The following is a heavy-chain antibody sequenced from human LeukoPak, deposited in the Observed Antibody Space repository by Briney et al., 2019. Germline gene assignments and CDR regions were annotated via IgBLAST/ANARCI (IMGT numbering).Heavy chain of an antibody. V-gene: IGHV3-74*01. J-gene: IGHJ4*02. Sequence: GGSLRLSCAASGFTLSSHWMHWVRQVPGKGLVSVSRIESDGRTAYADSVKGRFIISRDNAKNTLYLQMNSLRVEDTAVYYCARDDRGPDYWGQGTLVTVSS. CDR1: GFTLSSHW. CDR2: IESDGRT. CDR3: ARDDRGPDY. D-gene: IGHD3-16*02.